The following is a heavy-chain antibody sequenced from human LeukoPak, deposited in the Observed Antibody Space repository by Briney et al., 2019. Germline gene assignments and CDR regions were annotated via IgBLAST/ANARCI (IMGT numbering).Heavy chain of an antibody. CDR2: IIPIFGTA. J-gene: IGHJ4*02. CDR3: ARDHCSGGSCSFDY. D-gene: IGHD2-15*01. Sequence: SVKVACKASGGTFSSYAISWVRQAPGQGLEWMGGIIPIFGTANYAQKFQGRVTITADESTSTAYMELSSLRSEDTAVYYCARDHCSGGSCSFDYWGQGTLVTVSS. V-gene: IGHV1-69*01. CDR1: GGTFSSYA.